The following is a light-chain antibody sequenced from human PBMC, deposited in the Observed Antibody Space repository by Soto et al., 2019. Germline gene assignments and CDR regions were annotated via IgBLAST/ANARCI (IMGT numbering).Light chain of an antibody. CDR2: WAS. Sequence: DIVMTQSPDSLAVSLGERATINCKSSQSVLYSSNNKNYLAWYQQRPGQPPKLLLYWASTRESGVPDRFSGSGSGTDFILTISSLQAEDVAVYFCQQYYKTPLTFVGGTKVEIK. CDR1: QSVLYSSNNKNY. CDR3: QQYYKTPLT. J-gene: IGKJ4*01. V-gene: IGKV4-1*01.